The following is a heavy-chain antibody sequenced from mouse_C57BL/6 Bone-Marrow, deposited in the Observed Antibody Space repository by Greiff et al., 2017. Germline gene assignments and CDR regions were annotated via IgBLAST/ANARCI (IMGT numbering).Heavy chain of an antibody. Sequence: QVQLQQSGPGLVAPSPSLSITCTVSGFSLTSYGVRWVRQPPGKGLEWLGVIWGDRGTNYHSDLISRLSISKCKSKSQVFLKLNSLQTADTATYYSAKEGSVAYWGQGTLVTVSA. V-gene: IGHV2-3*01. CDR1: GFSLTSYG. CDR2: IWGDRGT. J-gene: IGHJ3*01. CDR3: AKEGSVAY.